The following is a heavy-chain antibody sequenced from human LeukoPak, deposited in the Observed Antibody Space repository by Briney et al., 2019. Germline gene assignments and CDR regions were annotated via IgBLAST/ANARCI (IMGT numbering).Heavy chain of an antibody. CDR3: ASNSYGIVTPFH. CDR2: IYSGGTT. Sequence: GGSLRLSCAASGFTVSNNYMTWVRQAPGKGLDWVSVIYSGGTTYYADSVKGRFTISRHNSKNTVYLQMNSLRAEDTAVYYCASNSYGIVTPFHWGQGTLVTVSS. CDR1: GFTVSNNY. J-gene: IGHJ4*02. D-gene: IGHD5-18*01. V-gene: IGHV3-53*01.